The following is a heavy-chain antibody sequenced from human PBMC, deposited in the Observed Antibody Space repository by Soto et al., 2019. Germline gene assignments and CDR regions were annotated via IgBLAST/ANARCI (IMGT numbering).Heavy chain of an antibody. J-gene: IGHJ6*02. Sequence: QVQLVQSGAEVKKPGASVKVSCKASGYTFTSYDINWVRQATGQGLEWMGWMNPNSGNTGYAQKFQGRVTMTRNTSINTAYMEISSLRSEDTAVYYCARDIVVVVAATLDYYYYGMDVWGQGTTVTVS. CDR1: GYTFTSYD. CDR2: MNPNSGNT. V-gene: IGHV1-8*01. CDR3: ARDIVVVVAATLDYYYYGMDV. D-gene: IGHD2-15*01.